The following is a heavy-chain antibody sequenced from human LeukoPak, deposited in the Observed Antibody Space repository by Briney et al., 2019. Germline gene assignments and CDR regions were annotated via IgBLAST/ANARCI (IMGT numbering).Heavy chain of an antibody. V-gene: IGHV4-30-2*01. Sequence: SQTLSLTCAVSGGSISSGGYSWSWIRQPPGKGLEWIGYIYHSGSTYYNPSLKSRVTISVDRSKNQFSLKLSSVTAADTAVYYCARSLFGESIYYYGMDVWGQGTTVIVSS. CDR3: ARSLFGESIYYYGMDV. J-gene: IGHJ6*02. CDR1: GGSISSGGYS. CDR2: IYHSGST. D-gene: IGHD3-10*02.